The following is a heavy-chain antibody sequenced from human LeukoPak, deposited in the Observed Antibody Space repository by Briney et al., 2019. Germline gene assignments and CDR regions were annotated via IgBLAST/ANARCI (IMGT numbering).Heavy chain of an antibody. CDR2: INHSGST. CDR3: ARGVVGGYEDY. V-gene: IGHV4-34*01. J-gene: IGHJ4*02. CDR1: GGSFSGNS. D-gene: IGHD3-22*01. Sequence: PSETLSLTCAVYGGSFSGNSWNWIRQPPGKGLEWIGEINHSGSTNCNPSLKSRVTIPVDTSKNQFSLKLSSVTAADTAVYYCARGVVGGYEDYWGQGTLVTVSS.